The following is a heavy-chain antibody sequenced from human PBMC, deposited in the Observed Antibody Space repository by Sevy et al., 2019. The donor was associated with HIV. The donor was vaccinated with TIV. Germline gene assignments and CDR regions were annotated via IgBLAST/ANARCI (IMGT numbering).Heavy chain of an antibody. CDR2: IKQDGSEK. CDR1: GFTFSSYW. V-gene: IGHV3-7*03. CDR3: ARDAENIAAADDY. D-gene: IGHD6-13*01. Sequence: GGSLRLSCAASGFTFSSYWMSWVRQAPGKGLEWVANIKQDGSEKYYVDSVKGRFTISRDNAKNSLYLQMNSLRAEDTAVYYCARDAENIAAADDYWGQGTLVTVSS. J-gene: IGHJ4*02.